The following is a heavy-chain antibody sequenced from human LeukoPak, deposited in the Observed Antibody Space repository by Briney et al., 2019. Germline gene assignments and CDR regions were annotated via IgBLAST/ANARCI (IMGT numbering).Heavy chain of an antibody. CDR2: IHPNDGDT. CDR3: ATYTQSGAQGVSDY. D-gene: IGHD3-10*01. CDR1: GYTFTNYY. Sequence: ASVKVSCKASGYTFTNYYMHWVRQAPGQGLEWMGLIHPNDGDTRYTQEFQDRVTMTRDTSTSTVYMELSSLRSEDTAVYYCATYTQSGAQGVSDYWGQGTLVTVSS. V-gene: IGHV1-46*01. J-gene: IGHJ4*02.